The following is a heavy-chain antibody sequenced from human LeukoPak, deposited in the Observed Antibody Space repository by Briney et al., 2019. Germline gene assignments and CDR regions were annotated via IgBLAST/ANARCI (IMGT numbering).Heavy chain of an antibody. Sequence: GGSLRLSCAASGFTFSSYTMNWVRQAPGKGLEWVSSISSSSRYIYYADSVKGRFTISRDNAKNSLYLQMNSLRAEDTAVCYCARRKAPDNKGDAFDIWGQGTMVTVSS. CDR1: GFTFSSYT. CDR3: ARRKAPDNKGDAFDI. V-gene: IGHV3-21*01. CDR2: ISSSSRYI. D-gene: IGHD5-24*01. J-gene: IGHJ3*02.